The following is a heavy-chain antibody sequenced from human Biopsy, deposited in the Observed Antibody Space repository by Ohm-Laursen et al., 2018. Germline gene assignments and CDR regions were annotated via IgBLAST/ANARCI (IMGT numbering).Heavy chain of an antibody. CDR1: GYTFTSYE. J-gene: IGHJ5*02. Sequence: ASVKVSCKTSGYTFTSYEINWVRQATGQGPEWMGWMNPDSGNTGYAQNFQGRVTMTRNTSISTAYMELSSLRSEDTAVYFCARADPPLFYYGSGSSNWFDPWGQGTLVTVSS. CDR3: ARADPPLFYYGSGSSNWFDP. D-gene: IGHD3-10*01. CDR2: MNPDSGNT. V-gene: IGHV1-8*01.